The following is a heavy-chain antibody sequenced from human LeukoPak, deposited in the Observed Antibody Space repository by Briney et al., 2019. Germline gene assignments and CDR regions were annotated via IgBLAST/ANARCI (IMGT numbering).Heavy chain of an antibody. V-gene: IGHV4-59*01. CDR1: GGSISSYY. J-gene: IGHJ6*03. D-gene: IGHD6-13*01. CDR3: ARTTEAHSWLTRYYSYYIDV. Sequence: SETLSLTCTVSGGSISSYYWSWIRQPPGKGLEWIGYIYYSGSTNYNPSLKSRVTISVDTSKNQFSLRLSSVTAADTAVYYCARTTEAHSWLTRYYSYYIDVWGKGTTVTVSS. CDR2: IYYSGST.